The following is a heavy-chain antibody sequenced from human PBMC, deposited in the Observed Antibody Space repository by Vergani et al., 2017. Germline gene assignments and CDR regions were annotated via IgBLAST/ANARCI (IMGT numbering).Heavy chain of an antibody. D-gene: IGHD2-2*01. CDR1: GGSFSGYY. V-gene: IGHV4-34*01. J-gene: IGHJ6*02. Sequence: QVQLQQWGAGLLKPSETLSLTCAVYGGSFSGYYWSWIRQPPGKGLEWIGEINHSGSTNYNPSLKSRVTISVDTSKNQFSLKLSSVTAADTAVYYCARHAPQRYFYYGMDVWGQGTTVTVSS. CDR2: INHSGST. CDR3: ARHAPQRYFYYGMDV.